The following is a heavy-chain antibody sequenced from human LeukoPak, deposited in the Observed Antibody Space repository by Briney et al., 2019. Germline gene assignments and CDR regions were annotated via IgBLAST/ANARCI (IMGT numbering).Heavy chain of an antibody. CDR2: IYYSGST. CDR1: GGSVSSSIYY. V-gene: IGHV4-39*01. CDR3: ASRNDILTGYVFDF. J-gene: IGHJ4*02. D-gene: IGHD3-9*01. Sequence: SETLSLTCTVSGGSVSSSIYYWGWIRQPPGKGLEWIGSIYYSGSTSYNPSLKSRVTISVDTSKNQFSLKLTSVTAADTAVYYCASRNDILTGYVFDFWGQATLVTVSS.